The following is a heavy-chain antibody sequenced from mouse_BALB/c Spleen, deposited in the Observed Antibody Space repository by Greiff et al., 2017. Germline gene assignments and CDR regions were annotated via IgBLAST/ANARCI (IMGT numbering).Heavy chain of an antibody. V-gene: IGHV3-6*02. CDR3: AREYGNYLDY. CDR1: GYSITSGYY. CDR2: ISYDGSN. J-gene: IGHJ2*01. Sequence: DVQLQESGPGLVKPSQSLSLTCSVTGYSITSGYYWNWIRQFPGNKLEWMGYISYDGSNNYNPSLKNRISITRDTSKNQFFLKLNSVTTEDTATYYCAREYGNYLDYWGQGTTLTVSS. D-gene: IGHD2-10*02.